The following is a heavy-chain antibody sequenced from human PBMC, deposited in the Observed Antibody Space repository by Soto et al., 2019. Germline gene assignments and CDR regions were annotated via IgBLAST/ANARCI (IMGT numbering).Heavy chain of an antibody. CDR3: ARDPGYCTNGVCPIFDF. D-gene: IGHD2-8*01. CDR1: DWSFSEYY. Sequence: SETLSLTCAVYDWSFSEYYWNWIRQPPGKGLEWIGEINHSGSTNYNPSLKSRVTMSLDSSRNQFSLNLSSVTAAGTAVYFCARDPGYCTNGVCPIFDFWGQGLLVTVS. CDR2: INHSGST. V-gene: IGHV4-34*10. J-gene: IGHJ4*02.